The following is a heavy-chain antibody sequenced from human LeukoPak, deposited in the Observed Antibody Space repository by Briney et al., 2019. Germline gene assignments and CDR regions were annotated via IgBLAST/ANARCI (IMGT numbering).Heavy chain of an antibody. CDR2: IYDSGST. J-gene: IGHJ5*02. Sequence: PSETLSLTCSVSGGSITSDYWSWIRQSPGKGLEWTGFIYDSGSTIYNPSLKSRVTISVDTSKNQFSLKLRSVTAADTAIYYCAVSPPRGAWFDPWGQGTLVTVSS. CDR3: AVSPPRGAWFDP. CDR1: GGSITSDY. V-gene: IGHV4-4*09. D-gene: IGHD4/OR15-4a*01.